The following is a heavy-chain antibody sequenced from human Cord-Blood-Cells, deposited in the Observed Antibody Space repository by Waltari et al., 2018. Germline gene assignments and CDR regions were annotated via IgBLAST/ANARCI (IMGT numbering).Heavy chain of an antibody. CDR2: IKHSGST. Sequence: QVQLQQWGAGLLKPSETLSLTCAVYGGSFSGYYWSWIRQPPGKGLEWIGEIKHSGSTNYNPSLQCRVSISVDTSKNQFSLKLSSVTAADTAVYYCARPATVGATDYWGQGTLVTVSS. D-gene: IGHD1-26*01. J-gene: IGHJ4*02. CDR1: GGSFSGYY. V-gene: IGHV4-34*01. CDR3: ARPATVGATDY.